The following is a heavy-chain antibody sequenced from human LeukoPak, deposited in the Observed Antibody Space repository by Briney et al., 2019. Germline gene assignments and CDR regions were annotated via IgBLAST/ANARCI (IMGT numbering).Heavy chain of an antibody. J-gene: IGHJ6*03. CDR2: ISWNSGNI. D-gene: IGHD3-10*01. Sequence: GGSLRLSCAVSGFPFDEYAMHWVRQAPGKGLEWVSGISWNSGNIAYADSVKGRFTVSRDNAKNSLYLQMNSLRVEDTALYYCGRGPHFDHFYYYYIDVWGTGTTVTVSS. V-gene: IGHV3-9*01. CDR1: GFPFDEYA. CDR3: GRGPHFDHFYYYYIDV.